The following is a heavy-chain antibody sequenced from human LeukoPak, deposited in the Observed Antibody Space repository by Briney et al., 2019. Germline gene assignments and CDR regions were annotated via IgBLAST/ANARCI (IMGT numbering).Heavy chain of an antibody. CDR3: ARVGTTVVDY. CDR1: GGSISSYY. Sequence: ASETLSLTCTVSGGSISSYYWSWIRQPPGKGLEWIGYIYYSGSTNYNPSLKSRVTISVDTSKNQFSLKLSPVTAADTAVYYCARVGTTVVDYWGQGTLVTVSS. CDR2: IYYSGST. J-gene: IGHJ4*02. V-gene: IGHV4-59*01. D-gene: IGHD4-23*01.